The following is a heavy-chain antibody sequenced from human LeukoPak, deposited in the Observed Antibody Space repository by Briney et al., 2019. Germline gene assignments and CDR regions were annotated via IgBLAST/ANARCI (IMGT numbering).Heavy chain of an antibody. V-gene: IGHV4-39*01. J-gene: IGHJ6*02. CDR3: ASIWSGYSINYYYYGMDV. CDR2: IYYSGST. D-gene: IGHD3-3*01. Sequence: SETLSLTCTVSGGSISSSSYYWGWIRQPPGKGLEWIGSIYYSGSTYYNPSLKSRVTISVDTSKNQFSLKLSSVTAADTAVYYCASIWSGYSINYYYYGMDVWGQGTTVTVSS. CDR1: GGSISSSSYY.